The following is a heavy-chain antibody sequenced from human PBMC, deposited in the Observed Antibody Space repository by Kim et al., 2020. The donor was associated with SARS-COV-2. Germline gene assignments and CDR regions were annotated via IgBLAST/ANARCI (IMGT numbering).Heavy chain of an antibody. J-gene: IGHJ3*02. CDR3: ARESPLDAFDI. V-gene: IGHV3-48*03. CDR2: ISGSGSTI. CDR1: GFTFSSYE. Sequence: GGSLRLSCAASGFTFSSYEMNWVRQAPGKGLEWVSYISGSGSTIYYADSVKGRFTISRDNAKNSLYLQMNSLRAEDTAVYYCARESPLDAFDIWGQGTMVTVSS.